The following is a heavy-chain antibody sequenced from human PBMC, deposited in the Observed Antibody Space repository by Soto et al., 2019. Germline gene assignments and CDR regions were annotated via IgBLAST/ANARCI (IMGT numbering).Heavy chain of an antibody. CDR2: IDPSDSYT. CDR1: GYSFTSYW. J-gene: IGHJ5*02. Sequence: RGESLKISCKGSGYSFTSYWISWVRQMPGKGLEWMGRIDPSDSYTNYSPSFQGHVTISADKSISTAYLQWSSLKASDTAMYYCARLLYSGWYVNWFDPWGQGTLVTVSS. V-gene: IGHV5-10-1*01. D-gene: IGHD6-19*01. CDR3: ARLLYSGWYVNWFDP.